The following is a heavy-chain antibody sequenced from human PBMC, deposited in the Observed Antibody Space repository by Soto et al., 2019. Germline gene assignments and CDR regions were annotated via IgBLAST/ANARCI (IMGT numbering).Heavy chain of an antibody. V-gene: IGHV3-33*01. CDR3: ARGNPPNCSGGSCFDY. Sequence: LRLSCAASGFTFNNYGMHWVRQAPGKGLEWVAVVWYDGSNEWYADSVKGRFTISKDNSKSTAYLQMNSLRAEDTGVYYCARGNPPNCSGGSCFDYWGQGTLVTVSS. D-gene: IGHD2-15*01. CDR2: VWYDGSNE. J-gene: IGHJ4*02. CDR1: GFTFNNYG.